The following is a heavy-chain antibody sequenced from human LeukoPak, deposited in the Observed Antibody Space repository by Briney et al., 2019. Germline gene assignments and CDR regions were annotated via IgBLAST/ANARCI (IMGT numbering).Heavy chain of an antibody. J-gene: IGHJ4*02. CDR3: ARDLPWGVWGSKHDY. D-gene: IGHD2-8*01. Sequence: GGSLRLSCAASGFTFSSFSMNWVRQAPGKGLEWVSYISTGSSTIYYADSVKGRFTISRDNAKNSLYLQMNSLRAEDTAVYYCARDLPWGVWGSKHDYWGQRTLVTVSS. CDR1: GFTFSSFS. V-gene: IGHV3-48*01. CDR2: ISTGSSTI.